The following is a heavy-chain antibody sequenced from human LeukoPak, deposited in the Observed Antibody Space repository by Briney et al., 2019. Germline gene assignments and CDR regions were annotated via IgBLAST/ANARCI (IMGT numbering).Heavy chain of an antibody. CDR2: ISSSGSAI. J-gene: IGHJ4*02. D-gene: IGHD2-15*01. V-gene: IGHV3-48*01. CDR1: GFPLSSYS. Sequence: GGSLRLSCAASGFPLSSYSINWVRQAPGKGLEWVSYISSSGSAIYYVDSVKGRFTVSRDNAKNSLFLQMNSPRAEDTAVYYRVRVKGSYFDYWGQGALVTVSS. CDR3: VRVKGSYFDY.